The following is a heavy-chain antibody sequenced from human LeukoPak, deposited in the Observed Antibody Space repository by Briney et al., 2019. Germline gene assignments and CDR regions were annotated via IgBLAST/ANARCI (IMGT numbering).Heavy chain of an antibody. Sequence: GGSLRLSCAASGFTFSSYAMHWVRQAPGKGLEWVAVISYDGSNKYYADSVKGRFTISRDNSKNTLYLQMNSLRAEDTAVYYCARTYCGGDCYQCYFDSWGQGTLVTVSS. D-gene: IGHD2-21*02. CDR1: GFTFSSYA. CDR3: ARTYCGGDCYQCYFDS. CDR2: ISYDGSNK. J-gene: IGHJ4*02. V-gene: IGHV3-30-3*01.